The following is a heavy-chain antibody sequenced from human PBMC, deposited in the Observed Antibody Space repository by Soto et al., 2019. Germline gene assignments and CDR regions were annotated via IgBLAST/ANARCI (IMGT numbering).Heavy chain of an antibody. CDR3: ARGSPPSPYGMDV. V-gene: IGHV1-46*01. CDR2: INPSGGST. D-gene: IGHD3-10*01. J-gene: IGHJ6*02. Sequence: ASVKVSCKASGYTFTNYYMHCVRQSPGQGLEWMGIINPSGGSTSYAQKFQGRVTMTRDTSTSTVYMELSSLRSEDTAVYYCARGSPPSPYGMDVWGQGTTVTVSS. CDR1: GYTFTNYY.